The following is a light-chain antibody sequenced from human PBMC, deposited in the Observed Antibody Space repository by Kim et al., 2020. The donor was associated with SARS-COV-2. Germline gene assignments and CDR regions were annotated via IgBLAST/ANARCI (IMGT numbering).Light chain of an antibody. J-gene: IGLJ1*01. CDR1: NIGSKS. CDR2: YDS. CDR3: QVWDSSGDHPYV. V-gene: IGLV3-21*04. Sequence: SYELTQPPSVSVAPGKTARITCGGNNIGSKSVHWYQQKPGQAPVLVIYYDSDRPSGIPERFSGSNSGNTATLTISRVEAGDEADYYCQVWDSSGDHPYV.